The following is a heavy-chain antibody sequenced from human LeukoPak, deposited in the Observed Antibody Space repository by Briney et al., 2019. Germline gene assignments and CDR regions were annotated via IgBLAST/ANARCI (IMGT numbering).Heavy chain of an antibody. J-gene: IGHJ4*02. CDR3: ARVEGSDWYLYYLDY. CDR2: ISSSSSYI. CDR1: GFTFSSYW. V-gene: IGHV3-21*01. Sequence: PGGSLRLSCAASGFTFSSYWMHWVRQAPGKGLEWVSSISSSSSYIYYADSVKGRFTISRDNAKNSLYLQMNSLRAEDTAVYYRARVEGSDWYLYYLDYWGQGTLVTVSS. D-gene: IGHD6-19*01.